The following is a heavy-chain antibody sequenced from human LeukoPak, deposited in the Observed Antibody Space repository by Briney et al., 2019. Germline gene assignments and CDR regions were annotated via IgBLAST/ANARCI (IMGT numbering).Heavy chain of an antibody. Sequence: SETLSLTCTVSGYSISSTYYWGWIRQPPGKGLEWIGEINHSGRTKYNPSLKSRVTISLDTSKNQFSLRLTSVTAADTSVYYCAGTAVITPDVFDIWGQGTMVTASS. J-gene: IGHJ3*02. D-gene: IGHD4-23*01. CDR1: GYSISSTYY. V-gene: IGHV4-38-2*02. CDR3: AGTAVITPDVFDI. CDR2: INHSGRT.